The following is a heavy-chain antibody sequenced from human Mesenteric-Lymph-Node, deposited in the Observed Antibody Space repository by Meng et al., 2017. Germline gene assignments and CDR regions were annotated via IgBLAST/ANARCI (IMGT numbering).Heavy chain of an antibody. J-gene: IGHJ4*02. CDR3: ARGGLFFHS. CDR1: GFTFSASW. D-gene: IGHD2/OR15-2a*01. CDR2: IKPDGSEK. V-gene: IGHV3-7*01. Sequence: GESLKISCAASGFTFSASWMTWVRQAPGKGLEWVAYIKPDGSEKHYVDSVKGRFTISRDNAENSVFLQMNSLRGEDTAVYYCARGGLFFHSWGQGTLVTVSS.